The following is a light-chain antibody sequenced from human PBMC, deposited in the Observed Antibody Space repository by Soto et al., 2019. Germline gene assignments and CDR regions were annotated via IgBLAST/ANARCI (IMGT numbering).Light chain of an antibody. CDR3: QQYNNWPPWT. V-gene: IGKV3-15*01. J-gene: IGKJ1*01. CDR1: QSVSSN. CDR2: GAS. Sequence: EIVMTQSPATLSVSPGERATLSCRASQSVSSNLVWYQQKPGQAPRLLIYGASTRATGIPVRFSGSGSWTEFTLTISSLQSEDFAVYYCQQYNNWPPWTFGQGTKVEIK.